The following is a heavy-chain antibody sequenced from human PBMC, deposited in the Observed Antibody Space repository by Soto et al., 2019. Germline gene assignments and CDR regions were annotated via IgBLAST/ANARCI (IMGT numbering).Heavy chain of an antibody. J-gene: IGHJ5*02. CDR2: ILYDGTNK. CDR3: AKDRYAILTGSNWFDP. D-gene: IGHD3-9*01. Sequence: QVQLVESGGGVVQPGRSRRLSCAASGFTFSSFGMHWVRQAPGKGLEWVAVILYDGTNKYYAASVKGRFTISRDNSKNTLYLQMNSLRAEDTAVYYCAKDRYAILTGSNWFDPWGQGTLVTVSS. V-gene: IGHV3-30*18. CDR1: GFTFSSFG.